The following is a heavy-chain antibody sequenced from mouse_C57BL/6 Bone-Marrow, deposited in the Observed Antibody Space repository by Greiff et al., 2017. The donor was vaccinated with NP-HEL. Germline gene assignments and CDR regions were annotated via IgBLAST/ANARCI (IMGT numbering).Heavy chain of an antibody. CDR1: GYTFTSYW. J-gene: IGHJ2*01. Sequence: VQLQQPGAELVMPGASVKLSCKASGYTFTSYWMHWVKQRPGQGLEWIGEIDPSDSYTNYNQKFKGKSTLTVDKSSSTAYMQLSSLTSEDSAVYYCAREGSYYGYFDYWGQGTTLTVSS. V-gene: IGHV1-69*01. D-gene: IGHD1-1*01. CDR3: AREGSYYGYFDY. CDR2: IDPSDSYT.